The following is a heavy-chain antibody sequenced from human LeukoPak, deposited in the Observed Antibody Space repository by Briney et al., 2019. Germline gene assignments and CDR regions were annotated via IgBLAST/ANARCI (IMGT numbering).Heavy chain of an antibody. CDR1: GDSISTYY. J-gene: IGHJ4*02. Sequence: PSETLSLTCTVSGDSISTYYWSWIRQPPGKGLEWIGYIYYTGSTNYNPSLKSRVTISVDTSKNQFSLKLSSVTAADAAVYYCARSSSWYSYFDYWGQGTLVTVSS. CDR3: ARSSSWYSYFDY. CDR2: IYYTGST. D-gene: IGHD6-13*01. V-gene: IGHV4-59*01.